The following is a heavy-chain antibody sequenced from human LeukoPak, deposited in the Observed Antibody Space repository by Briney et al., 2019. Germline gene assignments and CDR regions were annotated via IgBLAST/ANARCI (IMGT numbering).Heavy chain of an antibody. CDR3: ARISTAVAGGDY. Sequence: GGSLRLSCAASGFTFSRYWMSWVRQAPGKGLEWITNIKRDGSEIYYVDSVKGRFTVSRDNAKNSLYLQMDSLRVEDTAVYYCARISTAVAGGDYWGQGTLVTVSS. V-gene: IGHV3-7*01. J-gene: IGHJ4*02. CDR1: GFTFSRYW. CDR2: IKRDGSEI. D-gene: IGHD6-19*01.